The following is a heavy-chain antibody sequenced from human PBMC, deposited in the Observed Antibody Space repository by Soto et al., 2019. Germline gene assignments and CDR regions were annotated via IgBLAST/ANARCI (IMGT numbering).Heavy chain of an antibody. Sequence: PSETLSLTCAVYGGSFIDYYCIFIRHSPFRWLEWIVEINHSGSTYYNTSLRSRVTISVDTSKNQFSLKLASVTAADTAVYYCARGVVRRVIIQYTSFFDYWGQGTPVTVSS. CDR3: ARGVVRRVIIQYTSFFDY. CDR1: GGSFIDYY. J-gene: IGHJ4*02. CDR2: INHSGST. V-gene: IGHV4-34*01. D-gene: IGHD3-10*01.